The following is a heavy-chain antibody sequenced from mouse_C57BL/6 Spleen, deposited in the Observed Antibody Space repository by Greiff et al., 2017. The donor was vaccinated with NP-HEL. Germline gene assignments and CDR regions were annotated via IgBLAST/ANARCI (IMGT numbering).Heavy chain of an antibody. CDR3: ARQNYGSEWYFDV. V-gene: IGHV1-59*01. CDR1: GYTFTSYW. CDR2: IDPSDSYT. Sequence: QVQLQQSGAELVRPGTSVKLSCKASGYTFTSYWMHWVKQRPGQGLEWIGVIDPSDSYTNYNQKFKGKATLTVDTSSSTAYMQLSSLTSEDSAVYYCARQNYGSEWYFDVWGTGTTVTVSS. D-gene: IGHD1-1*01. J-gene: IGHJ1*03.